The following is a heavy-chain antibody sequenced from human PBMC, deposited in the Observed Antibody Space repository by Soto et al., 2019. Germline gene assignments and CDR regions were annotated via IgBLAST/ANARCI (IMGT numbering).Heavy chain of an antibody. CDR1: GFTFSSYA. Sequence: PGGSLRLSCAASGFTFSSYAMHWVRQAPGKGLEWVAVISYDGSNKYYADSVKGRFTISRDNSKNTLYLQMNSLRAEDTAVYYCARSLLLWFGELSRYGMDVWGQGTTVTVSS. CDR3: ARSLLLWFGELSRYGMDV. CDR2: ISYDGSNK. D-gene: IGHD3-10*01. J-gene: IGHJ6*02. V-gene: IGHV3-30-3*01.